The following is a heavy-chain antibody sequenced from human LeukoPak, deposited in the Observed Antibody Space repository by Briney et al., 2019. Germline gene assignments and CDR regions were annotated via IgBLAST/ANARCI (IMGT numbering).Heavy chain of an antibody. CDR2: ISWNSGSI. CDR1: GFTFDDYA. J-gene: IGHJ3*02. V-gene: IGHV3-9*03. CDR3: AKESGLGAFDM. Sequence: GGSLRLSCAASGFTFDDYAMHWVRQAPGKGLEWVSGISWNSGSIGYADSVKGRFTISRDNAKNSLYLQMNSLRAEDMALYYCAKESGLGAFDMWGQGTMVTVSS. D-gene: IGHD3/OR15-3a*01.